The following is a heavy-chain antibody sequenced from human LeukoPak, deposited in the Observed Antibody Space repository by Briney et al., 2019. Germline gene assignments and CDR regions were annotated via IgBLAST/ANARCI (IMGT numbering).Heavy chain of an antibody. CDR2: ISWDGGST. V-gene: IGHV3-43*01. J-gene: IGHJ3*02. CDR1: GFTFDDYT. D-gene: IGHD6-13*01. CDR3: AKDGGGRGSRWYGPPAISFDI. Sequence: GGSLRLSCAASGFTFDDYTMHWVRHAPGKGLEWVALISWDGGSTYYADSVKGRFTISRDNSKNSLYLQMNSLRTEDTALYYCAKDGGGRGSRWYGPPAISFDIWGQGTMVTVSS.